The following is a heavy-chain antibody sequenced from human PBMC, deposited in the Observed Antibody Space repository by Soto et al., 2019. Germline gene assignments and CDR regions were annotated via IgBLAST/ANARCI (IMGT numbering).Heavy chain of an antibody. J-gene: IGHJ4*02. D-gene: IGHD3-10*01. CDR2: IYHSGST. V-gene: IGHV4-4*02. Sequence: SETLSVTCAVSGGSISSSNWWSWVRQPPGKGLEWIGEIYHSGSTNYNPSLKSRVTISVDKSKNQFSLKLSSVTAADTAVYYCARTTYYGSGRRTKLLDYWGQGTLVTIS. CDR1: GGSISSSNW. CDR3: ARTTYYGSGRRTKLLDY.